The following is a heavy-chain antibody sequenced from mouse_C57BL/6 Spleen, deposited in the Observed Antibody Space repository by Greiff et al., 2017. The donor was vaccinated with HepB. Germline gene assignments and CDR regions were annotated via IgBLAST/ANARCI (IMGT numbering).Heavy chain of an antibody. CDR2: IRSGGSYT. D-gene: IGHD2-3*01. Sequence: EVKLVESGGDLVKPGGSLKLSCAASGFTFSSYGMSWVRQTPDKRLEWVATIRSGGSYTYYPDSVKGRFTISRDNAKNTLYLQMSSLKSEDTAMYYCARHPYDGYSSWYFDVWGTGTTVTVSS. CDR3: ARHPYDGYSSWYFDV. V-gene: IGHV5-6*01. J-gene: IGHJ1*03. CDR1: GFTFSSYG.